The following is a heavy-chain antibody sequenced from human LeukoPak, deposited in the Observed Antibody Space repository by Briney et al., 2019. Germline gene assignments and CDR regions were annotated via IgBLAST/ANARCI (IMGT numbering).Heavy chain of an antibody. V-gene: IGHV4-30-4*01. CDR2: IYYSGST. CDR3: ARETTVTTYYFDY. Sequence: SQTLSLTCTVSGGSISSGDYYRSWIRQPPGKGLEWIGYIYYSGSTYYNPSLKSRVTISVDTSKNQFSLKLSSVTAADTAVYYCARETTVTTYYFDYWGQGTLVTVSS. CDR1: GGSISSGDYY. J-gene: IGHJ4*02. D-gene: IGHD4-17*01.